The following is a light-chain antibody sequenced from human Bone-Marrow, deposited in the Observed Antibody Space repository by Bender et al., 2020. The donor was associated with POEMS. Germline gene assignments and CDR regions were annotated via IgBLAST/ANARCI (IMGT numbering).Light chain of an antibody. CDR1: YSNIGSNY. CDR3: AAWDDSLNGPV. V-gene: IGLV1-47*01. J-gene: IGLJ2*01. Sequence: QSVLTQSPSTSGTPGQSVAISCSGSYSNIGSNYVYWYQHIPGTAPKLLIYKNDQRPSGVSDRFSASKSGTSASLAISGLRSEDEADYYCAAWDDSLNGPVFGGGTKLTVL. CDR2: KND.